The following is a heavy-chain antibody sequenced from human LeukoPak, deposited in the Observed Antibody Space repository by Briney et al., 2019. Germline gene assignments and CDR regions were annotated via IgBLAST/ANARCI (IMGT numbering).Heavy chain of an antibody. CDR3: AVETTPFDY. D-gene: IGHD1-1*01. CDR1: GGSISSSSNY. V-gene: IGHV4-39*07. CDR2: IYYTGTT. J-gene: IGHJ4*02. Sequence: SETLSLTCTVSGGSISSSSNYWGWIRQPPGKGLEWIATIYYTGTTYYNPSLKSRVTISVDTSKNQFSLNLRSVTAANTAVYYCAVETTPFDYWGQGTLVTVSS.